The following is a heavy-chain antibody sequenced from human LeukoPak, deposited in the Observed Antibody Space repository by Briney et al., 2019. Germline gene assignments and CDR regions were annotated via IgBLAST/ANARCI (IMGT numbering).Heavy chain of an antibody. CDR3: ARLGSIAAAGTPDD. Sequence: GGSLRLSCAASGFTFSDYYMSWLRQAPGKGLEWVSYISGTSSYTTYADSVKGRFTISRDNAKNSLYLQMNSLRGEDTAVYYCARLGSIAAAGTPDDWGQGTLVTVSS. V-gene: IGHV3-11*06. CDR1: GFTFSDYY. CDR2: ISGTSSYT. D-gene: IGHD6-13*01. J-gene: IGHJ4*02.